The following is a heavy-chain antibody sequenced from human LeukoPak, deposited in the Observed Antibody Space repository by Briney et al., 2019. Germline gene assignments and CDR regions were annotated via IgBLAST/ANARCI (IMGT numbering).Heavy chain of an antibody. Sequence: SVKVSFKASGSTFSSYAISWVRQAPGQGLEWMGGIIPIFGTANYAQKFQGRVTITADESTSTAYMELSSLRSEDTAVYYCAREGHYDILTGYYFDPWGQGTLVTVSS. J-gene: IGHJ5*02. CDR3: AREGHYDILTGYYFDP. D-gene: IGHD3-9*01. CDR2: IIPIFGTA. V-gene: IGHV1-69*01. CDR1: GSTFSSYA.